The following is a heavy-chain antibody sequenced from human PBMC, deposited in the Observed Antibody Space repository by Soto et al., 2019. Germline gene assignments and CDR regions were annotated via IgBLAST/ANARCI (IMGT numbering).Heavy chain of an antibody. J-gene: IGHJ6*02. CDR1: GGTFSSYA. Sequence: SVKVSCKASGGTFSSYAISWVRQAPGQGLEWMGGIIPIFGTANYAQKFQGRVTITADESTSTAYMELSSLRSEDTAVYYCASPTPGGKLLGDYYYYGMDVWGQGTTVTVSS. CDR3: ASPTPGGKLLGDYYYYGMDV. CDR2: IIPIFGTA. D-gene: IGHD1-26*01. V-gene: IGHV1-69*13.